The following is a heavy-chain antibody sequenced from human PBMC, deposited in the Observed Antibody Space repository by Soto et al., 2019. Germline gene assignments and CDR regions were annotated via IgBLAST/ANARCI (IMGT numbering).Heavy chain of an antibody. CDR1: GGIFNSYT. CDR3: ARLDYGDYGWFDP. V-gene: IGHV1-69*02. CDR2: IVPVMNFA. J-gene: IGHJ5*02. Sequence: QVQLVQSGAEVKKPGSSVKVSCKASGGIFNSYTFGWVRQAPGQRLEWMGRIVPVMNFANYTQTFQGRVTITADTSTTTVYMELSRLTSDDTAGYYCARLDYGDYGWFDPWGQGTLVIVSS. D-gene: IGHD4-17*01.